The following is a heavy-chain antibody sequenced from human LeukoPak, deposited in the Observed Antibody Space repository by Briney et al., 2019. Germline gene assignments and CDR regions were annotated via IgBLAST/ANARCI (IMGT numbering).Heavy chain of an antibody. CDR2: IYYTGST. CDR1: GGSISSYY. Sequence: PSETLSLTCTVSGGSISSYYWSWIRQPPGSVLEWMGYIYYTGSTNYNPSLKSRVTISVDTSKNQFSLKLSSVTAADTAVYYCARDWISYGGPGYFDLWGRGTLVTVSS. CDR3: ARDWISYGGPGYFDL. V-gene: IGHV4-59*01. D-gene: IGHD4-23*01. J-gene: IGHJ2*01.